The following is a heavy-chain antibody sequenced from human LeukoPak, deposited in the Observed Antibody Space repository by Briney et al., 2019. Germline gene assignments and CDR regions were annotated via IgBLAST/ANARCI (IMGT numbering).Heavy chain of an antibody. Sequence: PGGSLRLSCAASGFTFSSYAMSWVRQAPGKGLEWVSAISGSGGSTYYADSVKGRFTISRDNSKNTLYLQMNSLRAEDTAVYYCYCSGGSYYSFDYWGQGTLVTVSS. V-gene: IGHV3-23*01. CDR2: ISGSGGST. J-gene: IGHJ4*02. D-gene: IGHD2-15*01. CDR3: YCSGGSYYSFDY. CDR1: GFTFSSYA.